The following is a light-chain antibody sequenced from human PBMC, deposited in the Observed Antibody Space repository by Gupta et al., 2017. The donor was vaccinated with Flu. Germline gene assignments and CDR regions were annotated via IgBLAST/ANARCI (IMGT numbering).Light chain of an antibody. Sequence: DIQMTQSPFSLSLFIGDRVTISCRASQSISNHLNWYQQTPGKAPKILIYAASSLQSGVPSRFSGSGSGTDFTLTISNVQPEDFATYYCQQTYSPPLYAFGQGTRLEI. J-gene: IGKJ2*01. V-gene: IGKV1-39*01. CDR1: QSISNH. CDR3: QQTYSPPLYA. CDR2: AAS.